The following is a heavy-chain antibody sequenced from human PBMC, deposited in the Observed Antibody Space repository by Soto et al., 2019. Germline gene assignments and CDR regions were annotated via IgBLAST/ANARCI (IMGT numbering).Heavy chain of an antibody. Sequence: GGSLRLSCAASGFTFDDYAMHWVRQAPGKGLEWVSGISWSSGSIGYADSVKGRFTISRDNAKNSLYLQMNSLRAEDTALYYCAKGLYTAAAGPGYYFDYWGQGTLVTVSS. CDR2: ISWSSGSI. J-gene: IGHJ4*02. CDR3: AKGLYTAAAGPGYYFDY. CDR1: GFTFDDYA. D-gene: IGHD6-13*01. V-gene: IGHV3-9*01.